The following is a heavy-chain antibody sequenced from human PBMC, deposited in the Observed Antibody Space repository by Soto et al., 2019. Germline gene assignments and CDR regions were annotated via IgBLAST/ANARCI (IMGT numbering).Heavy chain of an antibody. D-gene: IGHD3-3*01. CDR2: IYYSGST. Sequence: SETLSLTCSVSGGSISGYYWSWIRQPPGKGLEWIGYIYYSGSTNYNPSLSSRVRILVDTSMNHFSLRLSSVTAADTAVYYCARGQRFSDWFDPWGQGTLVTVSS. V-gene: IGHV4-59*12. CDR1: GGSISGYY. CDR3: ARGQRFSDWFDP. J-gene: IGHJ5*02.